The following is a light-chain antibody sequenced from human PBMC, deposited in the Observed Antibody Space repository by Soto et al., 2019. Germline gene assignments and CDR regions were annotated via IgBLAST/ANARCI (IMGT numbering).Light chain of an antibody. CDR2: DDH. CDR1: SSSIGIDY. CDR3: GTWDRSLSAVV. J-gene: IGLJ3*02. V-gene: IGLV1-51*01. Sequence: QSVVTQPPSVSAAPGQKVTFACSGSSSSIGIDYVSWYQHIPGTAPKLLIYDDHYRPSGIPDRFSGSKSGTSATLDITGLQTWDEADYYCGTWDRSLSAVVFGGGTKLTVL.